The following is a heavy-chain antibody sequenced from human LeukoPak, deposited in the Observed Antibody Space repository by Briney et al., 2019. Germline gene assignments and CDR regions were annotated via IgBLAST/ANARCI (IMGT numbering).Heavy chain of an antibody. CDR3: AMGLYDYVWGN. V-gene: IGHV3-23*01. CDR1: GFTFNSYA. CDR2: ISGGGGTT. J-gene: IGHJ4*02. D-gene: IGHD3-16*01. Sequence: GGFMRSSCAASGFTFNSYALTWGRKAPGNGLEWGSGISGGGGTTYSADSVKGRFTISRDYSKNTMYQEMNSLRAEDTAGYHCAMGLYDYVWGNWGQGTLVTVSS.